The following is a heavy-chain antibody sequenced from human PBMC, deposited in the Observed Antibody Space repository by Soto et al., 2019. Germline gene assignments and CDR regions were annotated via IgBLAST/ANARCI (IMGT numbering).Heavy chain of an antibody. V-gene: IGHV3-33*01. D-gene: IGHD4-4*01. CDR2: IWYDGSDK. CDR1: GFTLSSNV. J-gene: IGHJ3*02. CDR3: ARDRYPNYPPDAFDI. Sequence: FLRLSCAASGFTLSSNVMHWVRQAPGKGLEWVAFIWYDGSDKYYADSVKGRFTISRDNSKNTLYLQMNSLRAEDTAVYYCARDRYPNYPPDAFDIWGQGTLGTVSS.